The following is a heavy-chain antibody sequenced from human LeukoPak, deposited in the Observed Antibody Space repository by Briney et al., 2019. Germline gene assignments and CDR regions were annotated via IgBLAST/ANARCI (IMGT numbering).Heavy chain of an antibody. D-gene: IGHD5-24*01. Sequence: SETLSLTCTVSGVSISSYYWSWIRQPPGKGLEWIGYIYNSGSTNYNPSLKSRVTISIDTSKNQFSLKLSSVTAADTAMYYCAGGYKYAYYNYYYMDVWGKGTTVTVSS. CDR3: AGGYKYAYYNYYYMDV. CDR1: GVSISSYY. CDR2: IYNSGST. V-gene: IGHV4-59*01. J-gene: IGHJ6*03.